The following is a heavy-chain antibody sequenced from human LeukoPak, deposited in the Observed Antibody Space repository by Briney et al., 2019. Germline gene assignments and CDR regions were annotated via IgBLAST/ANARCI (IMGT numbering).Heavy chain of an antibody. Sequence: GASVKVSCKASGGTFSSYAISWVRQAPGQGLEWMGGIIPIFGTANYAQKFQGRVTITADESTSTAYMELSSLRSEDTALYYCARVGRTAAGNHFDYWGQGTLVTVSS. CDR2: IIPIFGTA. CDR3: ARVGRTAAGNHFDY. D-gene: IGHD6-13*01. CDR1: GGTFSSYA. V-gene: IGHV1-69*13. J-gene: IGHJ4*02.